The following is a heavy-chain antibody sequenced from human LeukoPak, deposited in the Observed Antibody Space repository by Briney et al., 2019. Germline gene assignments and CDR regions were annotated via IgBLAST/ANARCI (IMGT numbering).Heavy chain of an antibody. V-gene: IGHV1-69*04. CDR1: GYTFTSYD. D-gene: IGHD5-18*01. CDR2: IIPILGIA. CDR3: ARGRKGVTAMVAFYYYYYMDV. Sequence: SVKVSCKASGYTFTSYDINWVRQAPGQGLEWMGRIIPILGIANYAQKFQGRVTITADKSTSTAYMELSSLRSEDTAVYYCARGRKGVTAMVAFYYYYYMDVWGKGTTVTVSS. J-gene: IGHJ6*03.